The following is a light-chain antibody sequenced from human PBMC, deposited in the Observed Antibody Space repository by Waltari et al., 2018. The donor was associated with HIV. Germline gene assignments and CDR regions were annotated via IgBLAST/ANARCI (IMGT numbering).Light chain of an antibody. J-gene: IGLJ1*01. CDR1: SSNIGSGYD. CDR3: QSYDSSLSRRV. CDR2: GNS. Sequence: QSVLTQPPSLSGAPGQRVTISCTGSSSNIGSGYDVHWYQQLPGTAPKLLIYGNSNRPTGVPDRFAGSKSGTSAYLAITGLQAEDEADYYCQSYDSSLSRRVFGTGTKVTVL. V-gene: IGLV1-40*01.